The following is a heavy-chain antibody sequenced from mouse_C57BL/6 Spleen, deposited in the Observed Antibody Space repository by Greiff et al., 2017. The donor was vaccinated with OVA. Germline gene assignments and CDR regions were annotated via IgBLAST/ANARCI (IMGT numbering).Heavy chain of an antibody. J-gene: IGHJ2*01. CDR1: GYTFTSYG. CDR2: IYPRSGNT. V-gene: IGHV1-81*01. CDR3: ARSGTTVVARDFDD. Sequence: QVHVKQSGAELARPGASVKLSCKASGYTFTSYGISWVKQRTGQGLEWIGEIYPRSGNTYYNEKFKGKATLTADKSSSTAYMELRSLTSEDSAVYFCARSGTTVVARDFDDWGQGTTLTVSS. D-gene: IGHD1-1*01.